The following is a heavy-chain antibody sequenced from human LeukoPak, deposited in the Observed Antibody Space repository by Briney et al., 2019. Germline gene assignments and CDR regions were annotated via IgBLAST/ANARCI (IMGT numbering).Heavy chain of an antibody. J-gene: IGHJ1*01. V-gene: IGHV3-9*03. CDR2: ISWNSGSI. Sequence: GGSLRLSCAASGFTLDDYVMHWVRQAPGKGLEWVSGISWNSGSIGYADSVKGRFTISRDNAKNSLYLQMNSLRAEDMALYYCAKASGIAVAGTSVYFQHWGQGTLVTVSS. D-gene: IGHD6-19*01. CDR1: GFTLDDYV. CDR3: AKASGIAVAGTSVYFQH.